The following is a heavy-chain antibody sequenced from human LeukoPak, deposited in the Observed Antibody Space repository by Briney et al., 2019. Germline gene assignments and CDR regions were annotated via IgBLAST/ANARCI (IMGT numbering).Heavy chain of an antibody. CDR1: GYSFTSYW. J-gene: IGHJ4*02. Sequence: GESLKISCKGSGYSFTSYWIGWMRQMPGKGLEWMGLIYPGGSDTRYSPSFQGQVTFSVDTSISTAYLQLSGLRASDTAIYYCVRFGLTSSLDYWGQGTLVTVSS. V-gene: IGHV5-51*01. D-gene: IGHD6-13*01. CDR2: IYPGGSDT. CDR3: VRFGLTSSLDY.